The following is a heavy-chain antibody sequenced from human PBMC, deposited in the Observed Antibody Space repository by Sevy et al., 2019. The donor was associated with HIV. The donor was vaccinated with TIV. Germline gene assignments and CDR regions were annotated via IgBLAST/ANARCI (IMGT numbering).Heavy chain of an antibody. CDR1: GFIFTSYG. CDR3: AKGRVGYSDFWSGYNFDF. Sequence: GGSLRLSCVASGFIFTSYGIHWVRQAPGKGLEWVAVISFDGDKKYYAHSVKGRFTTPRENSKNTLYLQMNSLRTEDTAVYFCAKGRVGYSDFWSGYNFDFWGQGTLVTVSS. CDR2: ISFDGDKK. J-gene: IGHJ4*02. D-gene: IGHD3-3*01. V-gene: IGHV3-30*18.